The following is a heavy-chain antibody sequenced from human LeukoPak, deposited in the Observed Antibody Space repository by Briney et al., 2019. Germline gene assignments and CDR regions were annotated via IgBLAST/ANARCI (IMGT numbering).Heavy chain of an antibody. Sequence: PGGSLRLSCAASGFIFNNYWMSWVRQAPGKGPEWVANIDQDGSQKNYVDSVKGRFTISRDNAKNSVYVQMNSLRAEDTAVYYCLVTTRSYAFDFWGQGTMVTVSS. CDR1: GFIFNNYW. V-gene: IGHV3-7*01. CDR3: LVTTRSYAFDF. J-gene: IGHJ3*01. CDR2: IDQDGSQK. D-gene: IGHD5-12*01.